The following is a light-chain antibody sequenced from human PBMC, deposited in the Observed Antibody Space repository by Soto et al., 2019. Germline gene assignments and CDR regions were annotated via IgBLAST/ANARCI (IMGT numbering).Light chain of an antibody. CDR3: QQYYSYPRT. CDR2: AAS. CDR1: QGISSY. J-gene: IGKJ1*01. V-gene: IGKV1-8*01. Sequence: IQFAQSPSFLSASVGDRVTITCRASQGISSYLAWYQQKKGKAPKXLIYAASTLQSGVPSRFSGSGSGTDFNLTISCLQSEDFATYYCQQYYSYPRTFGQGTKVDFK.